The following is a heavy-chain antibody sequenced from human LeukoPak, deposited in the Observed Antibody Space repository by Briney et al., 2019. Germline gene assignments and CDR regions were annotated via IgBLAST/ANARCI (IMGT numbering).Heavy chain of an antibody. D-gene: IGHD2-15*01. J-gene: IGHJ3*02. CDR1: GYTFTSYG. V-gene: IGHV1-18*01. CDR2: ISAYNGNT. Sequence: ASVKVSCKASGYTFTSYGISWVRQAPGQGLEWMGWISAYNGNTNYAQKLQGRVTMTTDTSTSTAYMELRSLRSDDTAVYYCAREGDCGGGSCDWYAFDIWGQGTMVTVSS. CDR3: AREGDCGGGSCDWYAFDI.